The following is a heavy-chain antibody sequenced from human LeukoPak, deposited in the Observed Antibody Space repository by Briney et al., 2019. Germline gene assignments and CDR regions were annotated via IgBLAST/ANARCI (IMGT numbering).Heavy chain of an antibody. D-gene: IGHD4-17*01. J-gene: IGHJ3*02. CDR1: GGSISSSNW. CDR3: AGHNDYGEPLIGAFDI. V-gene: IGHV4-4*02. Sequence: SETLSLTCAVSGGSISSSNWWSWVRQPPGKGLEWIGETYHSGSTNYNPSLKSRVTISVDKSKNQFSLKLSSVTAADTAVYYCAGHNDYGEPLIGAFDIWGQGTMVTVPS. CDR2: TYHSGST.